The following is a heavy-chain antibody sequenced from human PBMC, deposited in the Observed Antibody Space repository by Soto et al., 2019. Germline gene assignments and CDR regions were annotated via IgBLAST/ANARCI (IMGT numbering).Heavy chain of an antibody. Sequence: GGSMRLSCAASGFTVSSNYMSWVRQAPGKGLEWVSVIYSGGSTYYADSVKGRFTISRDNSKNTLYLQMNSLRAEDTAVYYCASERGYNWNYDLDYWGQGTLVTVSS. V-gene: IGHV3-66*01. D-gene: IGHD1-7*01. CDR3: ASERGYNWNYDLDY. J-gene: IGHJ4*02. CDR2: IYSGGST. CDR1: GFTVSSNY.